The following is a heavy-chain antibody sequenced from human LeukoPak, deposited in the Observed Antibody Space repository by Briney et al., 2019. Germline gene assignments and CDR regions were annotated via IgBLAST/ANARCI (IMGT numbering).Heavy chain of an antibody. CDR3: AKSTLLVPDAIYSPFDY. Sequence: GGSLRLSCAASGFTFSSYAMSWVRQAPGKGLEWVSAISGSGGSTYYADSVKGRFTISRDNSKNTLYLQMNSLRAEDTAVYYCAKSTLLVPDAIYSPFDYWGQGTLVTVSS. CDR1: GFTFSSYA. D-gene: IGHD2-2*01. J-gene: IGHJ4*02. V-gene: IGHV3-23*01. CDR2: ISGSGGST.